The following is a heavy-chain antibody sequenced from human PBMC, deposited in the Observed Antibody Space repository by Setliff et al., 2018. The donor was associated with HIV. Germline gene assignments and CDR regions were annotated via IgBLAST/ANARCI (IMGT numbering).Heavy chain of an antibody. Sequence: PSETLSLTCTVSGGSISSFSYYWTWIRQPAGKGLEWIGHITASGGATYNPSVKSRVSISLGSPSSEFSLRLTSVSAADTAVYYCARAVVFASGNFWFDPWGPGALVTVS. CDR1: GGSISSFSYY. CDR2: ITASGGA. CDR3: ARAVVFASGNFWFDP. V-gene: IGHV4-61*09. D-gene: IGHD3-3*01. J-gene: IGHJ5*02.